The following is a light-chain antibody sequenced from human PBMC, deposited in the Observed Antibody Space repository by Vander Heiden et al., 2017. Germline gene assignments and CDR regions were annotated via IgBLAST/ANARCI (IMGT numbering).Light chain of an antibody. J-gene: IGLJ3*02. V-gene: IGLV6-57*01. Sequence: NFMLTQPHSVSGSPGKTVTISCTRSSGSIASNYGQLYQHRQGTSPAPVIYEDTHRPSGVPVRYSGSIASSSNSASLTISGLKTEDEADYYCQSYDSSNHGVFGGGTKLTVL. CDR1: SGSIASNY. CDR2: EDT. CDR3: QSYDSSNHGV.